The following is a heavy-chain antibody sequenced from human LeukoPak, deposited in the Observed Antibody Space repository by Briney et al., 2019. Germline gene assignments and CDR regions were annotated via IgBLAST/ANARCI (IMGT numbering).Heavy chain of an antibody. CDR2: INSDGSST. V-gene: IGHV3-74*01. J-gene: IGHJ6*02. Sequence: GGSLRLSCAASGFTFSSYWMHWVRQAPGKGLVWVSRINSDGSSTSYADSVKGRFTISRDNAKNTLYLRMNSLRAEDTAVYYCARGGPTIFGVVIIRYYGMDVWGQGTTVTVSS. CDR1: GFTFSSYW. D-gene: IGHD3-3*01. CDR3: ARGGPTIFGVVIIRYYGMDV.